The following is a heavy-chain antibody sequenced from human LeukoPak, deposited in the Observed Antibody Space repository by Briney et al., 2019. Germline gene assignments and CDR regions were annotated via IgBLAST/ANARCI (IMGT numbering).Heavy chain of an antibody. D-gene: IGHD5-12*01. Sequence: ASVKVSCKASGYTFTGYYMHWLRQAPAQGLEWMGLINPNSGYTIHAHRFQGRVTMTRDTYISTAYMELSRLRSDDTAVYYCARDHGYSCYLDAFDVWGQGTMVTVSS. CDR3: ARDHGYSCYLDAFDV. J-gene: IGHJ3*01. V-gene: IGHV1-2*02. CDR2: INPNSGYT. CDR1: GYTFTGYY.